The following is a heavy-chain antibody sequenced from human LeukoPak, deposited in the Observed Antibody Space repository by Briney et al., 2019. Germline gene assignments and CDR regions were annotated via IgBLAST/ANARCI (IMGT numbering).Heavy chain of an antibody. CDR1: GGSISSYY. Sequence: SETLSLTCTVSGGSISSYYWSWIRQPPGKGLEWIGYIYYSGSTNYNPSLKSRVTISVDTSKNQFSLKLSSVTAADTAVYYCARPYDFWSGSYDAFDIWGQGTMVTVSS. D-gene: IGHD3-3*01. V-gene: IGHV4-59*01. CDR3: ARPYDFWSGSYDAFDI. J-gene: IGHJ3*02. CDR2: IYYSGST.